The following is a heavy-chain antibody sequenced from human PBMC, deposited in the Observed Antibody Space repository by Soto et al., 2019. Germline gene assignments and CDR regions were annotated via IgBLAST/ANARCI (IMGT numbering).Heavy chain of an antibody. J-gene: IGHJ6*02. CDR1: GESISSTNW. D-gene: IGHD1-20*01. CDR3: ARDRDNGILLRYGMDA. Sequence: PSETLSLMCFVSGESISSTNWWSWVRQPPGKGLEWIGEIYPSVITNYNPSLESRVTLSIDKSKNQLSLRLSSVTAADTAVYYCARDRDNGILLRYGMDAWGQGTT. CDR2: IYPSVIT. V-gene: IGHV4-4*02.